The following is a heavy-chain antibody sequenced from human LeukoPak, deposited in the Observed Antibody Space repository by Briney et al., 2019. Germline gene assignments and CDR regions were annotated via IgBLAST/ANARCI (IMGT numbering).Heavy chain of an antibody. J-gene: IGHJ4*02. Sequence: GGSLRLPCIGAGFNFSYYAIYWVRQAPGKGLEWVAFIKYDGSNKYYADSVKGRFTISRDNSKNTLYLQMNSLRAEDTAVYYCAKSSFDYWGQGTLVTVSS. CDR1: GFNFSYYA. V-gene: IGHV3-30*02. CDR3: AKSSFDY. CDR2: IKYDGSNK.